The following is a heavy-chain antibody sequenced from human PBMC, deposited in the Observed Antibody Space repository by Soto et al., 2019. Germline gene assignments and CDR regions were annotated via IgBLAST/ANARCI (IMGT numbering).Heavy chain of an antibody. V-gene: IGHV1-2*02. J-gene: IGHJ6*02. CDR1: GGTFSSYA. D-gene: IGHD6-19*01. CDR2: INPNSGGT. CDR3: ASVVVSSGDYYYGMDV. Sequence: ASVKVSCKASGGTFSSYAISWVRQAPGQGLEWMGWINPNSGGTNYAQKFQGRVTMTRDTSISTAYMELSGLRSDDTAVYYCASVVVSSGDYYYGMDVWGQGTTVTVSS.